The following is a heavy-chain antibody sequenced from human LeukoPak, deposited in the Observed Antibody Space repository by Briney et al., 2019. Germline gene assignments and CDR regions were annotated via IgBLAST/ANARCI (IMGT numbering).Heavy chain of an antibody. V-gene: IGHV4-39*01. D-gene: IGHD3-3*01. CDR3: ARLGAGPTYYDFWSGYSSFYFDY. Sequence: PSQTLSLTCTVSGGSISSGGYYWGWIRQPPGKGLEWIGGIHYSGNTYYNPSLKSRVTISVDTSKNQFSLKLSSVTAAGTAVYYCARLGAGPTYYDFWSGYSSFYFDYWGQGTLVTVSS. CDR2: IHYSGNT. J-gene: IGHJ4*02. CDR1: GGSISSGGYY.